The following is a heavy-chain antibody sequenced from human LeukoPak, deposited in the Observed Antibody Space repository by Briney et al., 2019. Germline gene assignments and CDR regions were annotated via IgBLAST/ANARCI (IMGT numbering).Heavy chain of an antibody. CDR2: IYHSGST. J-gene: IGHJ4*02. V-gene: IGHV4-30-2*01. CDR3: ARRGHYYDSSGYPETYYFDY. Sequence: SETLSLTCAVSGGSISSGGYSWSWIRQPPGKGLEWIGYIYHSGSTYYNPSLKSRATISVDRSKNQFSLKLSSVTAADTAVYYCARRGHYYDSSGYPETYYFDYWGQGTLVTVSS. D-gene: IGHD3-22*01. CDR1: GGSISSGGYS.